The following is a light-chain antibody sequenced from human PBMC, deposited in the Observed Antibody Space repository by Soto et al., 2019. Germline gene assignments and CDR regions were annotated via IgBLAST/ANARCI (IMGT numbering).Light chain of an antibody. V-gene: IGKV3-15*01. CDR3: QQYNNWPLT. CDR2: GAS. CDR1: QSVSSN. Sequence: EIVLTQSPATLSVSPGESATLSCRASQSVSSNLAWHQQKPGQAPRLLIYGASTRATGIPARFSGSGSGTEFTLTISSLQSEDFAVYYCQQYNNWPLTFGGGTKVDI. J-gene: IGKJ4*01.